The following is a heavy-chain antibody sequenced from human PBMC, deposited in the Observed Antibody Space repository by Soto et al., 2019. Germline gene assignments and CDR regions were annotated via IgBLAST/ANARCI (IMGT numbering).Heavy chain of an antibody. J-gene: IGHJ4*02. CDR1: GFTVTNAW. V-gene: IGHV3-15*01. CDR2: IKGKTEGGTT. Sequence: EVQLVESGGGLVKPGGSLRLSCAASGFTVTNAWMSWDRQAPGKGLEWVGRIKGKTEGGTTDYAAPVRGRFTMSRDDSRNTLYLQMNSLKTEDTAVYYCTTVPSGWRAPGGWGQGTLVTVSS. D-gene: IGHD3-3*01. CDR3: TTVPSGWRAPGG.